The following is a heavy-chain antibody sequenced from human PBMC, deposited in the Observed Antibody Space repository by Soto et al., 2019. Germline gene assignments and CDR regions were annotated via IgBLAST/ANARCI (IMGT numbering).Heavy chain of an antibody. CDR3: AKENGYSSSWFEFDY. D-gene: IGHD6-13*01. V-gene: IGHV3-23*01. J-gene: IGHJ4*02. CDR2: ISGSGGST. Sequence: EVQLLESGGGLVQPGGSLRLSCAASGFTFSSYAMSWVRQAPGKGLEWVSAISGSGGSTYYADSVKGRFTISRDNSKNRLYLEMNSLRAEDTAVDYCAKENGYSSSWFEFDYWGQGTLVTVSS. CDR1: GFTFSSYA.